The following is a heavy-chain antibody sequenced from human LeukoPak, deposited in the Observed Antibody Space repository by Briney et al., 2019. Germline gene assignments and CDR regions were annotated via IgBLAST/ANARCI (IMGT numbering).Heavy chain of an antibody. Sequence: ASVKVSCKASGGTFSSYAISWVRQAPGQGLEWMGRIIPILGIANYAQKFQGRVTITADKSTSTAYMELSSLRSEDTAVYYCASQLRPDSGYPIKSWGQGTLVTVSA. CDR2: IIPILGIA. V-gene: IGHV1-69*04. J-gene: IGHJ4*02. CDR3: ASQLRPDSGYPIKS. CDR1: GGTFSSYA. D-gene: IGHD5-12*01.